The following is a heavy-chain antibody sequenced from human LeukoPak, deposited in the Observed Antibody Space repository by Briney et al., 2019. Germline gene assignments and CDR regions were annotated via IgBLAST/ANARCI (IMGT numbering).Heavy chain of an antibody. D-gene: IGHD6-19*01. Sequence: GGSLRLSCAASGFSFGSYSMNWVRQAPGKGLEWVSYISTTGSSIYYADSVKGRFTISRDNVKNLLYLQMNSLRAEDTAVYYCARVQRGIAVALDYWGQGTLATVSS. CDR1: GFSFGSYS. J-gene: IGHJ4*02. CDR2: ISTTGSSI. CDR3: ARVQRGIAVALDY. V-gene: IGHV3-48*04.